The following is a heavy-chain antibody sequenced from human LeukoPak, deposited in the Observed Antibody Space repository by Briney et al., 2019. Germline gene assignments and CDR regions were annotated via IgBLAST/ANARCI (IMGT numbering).Heavy chain of an antibody. Sequence: PGGSLRLSCAASGFTFSSYGMHWVRQAPGKGLEWVAFIRYDGSNKYYADSVKGRFTISRDNSKNTLYLQMNSLRAEDTAVYYCAKGMEAAGDYYFDYWGQGTLVTVSS. V-gene: IGHV3-30*02. CDR1: GFTFSSYG. CDR2: IRYDGSNK. J-gene: IGHJ4*02. CDR3: AKGMEAAGDYYFDY. D-gene: IGHD6-13*01.